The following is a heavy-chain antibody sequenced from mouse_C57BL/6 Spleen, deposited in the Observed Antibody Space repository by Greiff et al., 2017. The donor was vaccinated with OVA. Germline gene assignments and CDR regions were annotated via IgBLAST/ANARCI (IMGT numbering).Heavy chain of an antibody. V-gene: IGHV1-76*01. CDR3: ASGYSHFDY. D-gene: IGHD2-12*01. Sequence: QVQLQQSGAELVRPGASVKLSCKASGYTFTDYYINWVKQRPGQGLEWIARIYPGSGNTYYNEKFKGKATLTAEKSSSTAYMQLSSLTSEDSAVYFCASGYSHFDYWGQGTTLTVSS. CDR1: GYTFTDYY. CDR2: IYPGSGNT. J-gene: IGHJ2*01.